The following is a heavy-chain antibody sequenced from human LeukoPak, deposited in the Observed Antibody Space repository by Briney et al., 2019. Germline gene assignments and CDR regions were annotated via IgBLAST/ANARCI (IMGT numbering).Heavy chain of an antibody. CDR3: VREYCGGDCYTDF. V-gene: IGHV3-74*01. CDR2: LNSDGSIT. J-gene: IGHJ4*02. Sequence: GGSLRLSCAASGFTFSLYWMHWVRRTPGKGLVWVSRLNSDGSITTYADSVKGRFTISRDNAKNTLYLQMNSLRAGDTALYYCVREYCGGDCYTDFWGQGTLVTVSS. D-gene: IGHD2-21*02. CDR1: GFTFSLYW.